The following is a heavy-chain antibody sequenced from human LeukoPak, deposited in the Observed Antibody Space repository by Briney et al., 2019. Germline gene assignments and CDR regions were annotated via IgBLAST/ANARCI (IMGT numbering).Heavy chain of an antibody. CDR1: GGSFSGYS. CDR2: INHSGSN. CDR3: ARQEYGYDYVRERYPPYYYYYYMDV. D-gene: IGHD5-12*01. J-gene: IGHJ6*03. V-gene: IGHV4-34*01. Sequence: SETLSLTCAVYGGSFSGYSWSWTRQPPGKGLEWIGEINHSGSNNYNPPLKSRVTISVDTSKTQLSLKLSSVTAADTAVYYCARQEYGYDYVRERYPPYYYYYYMDVWGKGTTVTISS.